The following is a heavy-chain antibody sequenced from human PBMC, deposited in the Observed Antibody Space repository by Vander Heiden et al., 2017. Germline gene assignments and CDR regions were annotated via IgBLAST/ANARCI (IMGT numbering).Heavy chain of an antibody. D-gene: IGHD2-21*01. J-gene: IGHJ6*02. CDR1: GFTFRSYA. CDR2: ISGSGGST. V-gene: IGHV3-23*01. Sequence: EVQLLESGGGLVQPGGSLRLSCAASGFTFRSYAMSWVRQAPGKGLEWVSAISGSGGSTYYADSVKGRFTISRDNSKNTLYLQMNSLRAEDTAVYYCAKDSIVAPYGMDVWGQGTTVTVSS. CDR3: AKDSIVAPYGMDV.